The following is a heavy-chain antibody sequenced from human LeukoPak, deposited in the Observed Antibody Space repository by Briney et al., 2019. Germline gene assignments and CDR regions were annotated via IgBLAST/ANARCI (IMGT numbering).Heavy chain of an antibody. J-gene: IGHJ4*02. Sequence: GESLKISCKGSGYSFTSYWIGWVRQMPGKGLEWMGIIYPGDSDTRYSPSFQGQVTISADKSISTAYLQWSSLKASDTAMYYCARPVGPYCGGDCYSDHWGQGTLVTVSS. D-gene: IGHD2-21*01. CDR1: GYSFTSYW. V-gene: IGHV5-51*01. CDR3: ARPVGPYCGGDCYSDH. CDR2: IYPGDSDT.